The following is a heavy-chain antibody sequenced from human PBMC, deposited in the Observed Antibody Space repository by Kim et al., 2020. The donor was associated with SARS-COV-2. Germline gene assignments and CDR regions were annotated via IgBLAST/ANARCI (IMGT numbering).Heavy chain of an antibody. V-gene: IGHV3-74*01. CDR2: INSDGSST. Sequence: GGSLRLSCAASGFTFSSYWMHWVRQAAGKGLVWVSRINSDGSSTSYADSVKGRFTISRDNAKNTLYLQMNSLRAEDTAVYYCAREVVTAIPWFDYWGQGTLVTVSS. CDR3: AREVVTAIPWFDY. D-gene: IGHD2-21*02. J-gene: IGHJ4*02. CDR1: GFTFSSYW.